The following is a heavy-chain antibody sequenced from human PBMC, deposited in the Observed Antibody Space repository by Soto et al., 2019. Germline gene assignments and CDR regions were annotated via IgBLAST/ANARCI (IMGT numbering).Heavy chain of an antibody. Sequence: GGSLRLSCAASGFTFSSYSMHWVRQAPGKGLEWVSSISSSSSYIYYADSVKGRFTISRDNAKNSLYLQMNSLRAEDTAVYYCARGRYSSSPGAFDIWGQGTMVTVSS. CDR1: GFTFSSYS. D-gene: IGHD6-6*01. CDR2: ISSSSSYI. J-gene: IGHJ3*02. V-gene: IGHV3-21*01. CDR3: ARGRYSSSPGAFDI.